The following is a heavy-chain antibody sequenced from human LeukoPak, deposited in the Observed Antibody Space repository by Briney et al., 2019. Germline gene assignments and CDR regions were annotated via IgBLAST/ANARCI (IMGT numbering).Heavy chain of an antibody. V-gene: IGHV3-21*01. J-gene: IGHJ3*02. CDR1: GFTFSSYS. CDR2: ISSSSSYI. D-gene: IGHD3-22*01. CDR3: ATYYYDSSGYFSSAFDI. Sequence: GGSLRLSSAASGFTFSSYSMNWVRQAPGKGLEWVSSISSSSSYIYYADSVKGRFTISRDNAKNSLYLQMNSLRAEDTAVYYCATYYYDSSGYFSSAFDIWGQGTMVTVSS.